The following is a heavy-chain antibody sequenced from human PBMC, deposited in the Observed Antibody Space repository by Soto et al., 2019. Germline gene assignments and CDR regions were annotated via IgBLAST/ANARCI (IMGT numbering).Heavy chain of an antibody. Sequence: QVQWVESGGGVVQPGGSLRLSCVASGFSFSFASHALNWVRQDPGKGLEWVAVISFDGGNKFYADSVKGRFTISRDNSKKSVYLEMSSLRPDDAAVYYCAKRAAGTGAHLDSWGKGTLVSLSS. CDR3: AKRAAGTGAHLDS. V-gene: IGHV3-30-3*02. D-gene: IGHD1-1*01. CDR2: ISFDGGNK. J-gene: IGHJ4*02. CDR1: GFSFSFASHA.